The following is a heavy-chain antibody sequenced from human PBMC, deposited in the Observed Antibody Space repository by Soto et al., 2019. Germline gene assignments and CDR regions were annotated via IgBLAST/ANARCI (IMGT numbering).Heavy chain of an antibody. J-gene: IGHJ4*02. D-gene: IGHD6-13*01. CDR3: AKDRTAAARNFDN. Sequence: PSETLSLTCTVSGGSISSYYWSWIRQPPGKGLEWIGYIYYSGSTNYNPSLKSRVTISVDTSKNQFSLKLSSVTAADTAVYYCAKDRTAAARNFDNWGQGTLVTVSS. CDR2: IYYSGST. CDR1: GGSISSYY. V-gene: IGHV4-59*01.